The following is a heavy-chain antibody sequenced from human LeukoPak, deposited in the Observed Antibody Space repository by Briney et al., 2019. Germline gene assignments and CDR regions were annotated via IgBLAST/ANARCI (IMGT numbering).Heavy chain of an antibody. CDR2: INHSGST. V-gene: IGHV4-4*02. Sequence: SETLSLTCTVSSDSIFTSNWWSWVRQPPGKGLEWIGEINHSGSTNYNPSLKSRVTISVDTSKNQFSLKLSSVTAADTAVYYCARMSRAFDYWGQGTLVTVSS. J-gene: IGHJ4*02. CDR1: SDSIFTSNW. D-gene: IGHD5/OR15-5a*01. CDR3: ARMSRAFDY.